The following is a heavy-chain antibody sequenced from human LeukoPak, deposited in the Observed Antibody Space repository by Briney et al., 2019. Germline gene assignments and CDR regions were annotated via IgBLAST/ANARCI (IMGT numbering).Heavy chain of an antibody. CDR2: ISGDGSST. V-gene: IGHV3-74*01. D-gene: IGHD2-15*01. CDR3: TRRVDATRWYDP. J-gene: IGHJ5*02. CDR1: EFTFSSYW. Sequence: GGSLRLSCAASEFTFSSYWMHWVRQAPGEGLVWVSRISGDGSSTSYADSVKGRFTISRDNGENTLYLQMNSLRAEDTAVYYCTRRVDATRWYDPWGQGTLVTVSS.